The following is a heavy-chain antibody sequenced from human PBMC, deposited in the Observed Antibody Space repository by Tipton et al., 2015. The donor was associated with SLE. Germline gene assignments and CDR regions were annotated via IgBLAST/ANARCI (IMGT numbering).Heavy chain of an antibody. CDR2: INHSGST. V-gene: IGHV4-34*01. CDR3: ARDSSGWYGH. J-gene: IGHJ5*02. CDR1: GGSFSGYY. D-gene: IGHD6-19*01. Sequence: LRLSCAVYGGSFSGYYWSWIRQPPGKGLEWIGEINHSGSTNYNPSLKSRVTISVDTSKNQCSLKLSSVTAADTAVYYCARDSSGWYGHWGQGTRVTASS.